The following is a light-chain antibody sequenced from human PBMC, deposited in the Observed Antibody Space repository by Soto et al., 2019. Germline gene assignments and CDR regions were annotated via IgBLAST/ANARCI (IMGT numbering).Light chain of an antibody. CDR1: QSISSW. V-gene: IGKV1-5*01. J-gene: IGKJ4*01. CDR2: DAS. Sequence: STLSASVGDRVTITCRASQSISSWLAWYQQKPGKAPKLLIYDASSLESGVPSRFSGSGSGTEFTLTISSLQPDDFATYYCQQLNSYPLTFGGGTKVDIK. CDR3: QQLNSYPLT.